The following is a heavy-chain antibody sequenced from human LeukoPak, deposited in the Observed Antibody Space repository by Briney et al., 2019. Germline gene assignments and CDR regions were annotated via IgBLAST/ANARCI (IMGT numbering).Heavy chain of an antibody. J-gene: IGHJ6*02. Sequence: PSETLSLTCTVYGASFGGYYWTWIRQPPGKGLEWIGETNPSGSANYSPSLKSRVTISLDTSKNQFSLKLSSVTAADTAVYYCARVVVVPAARYGMDVWGQGTTVTVSS. V-gene: IGHV4-34*01. CDR2: TNPSGSA. CDR3: ARVVVVPAARYGMDV. D-gene: IGHD2-2*01. CDR1: GASFGGYY.